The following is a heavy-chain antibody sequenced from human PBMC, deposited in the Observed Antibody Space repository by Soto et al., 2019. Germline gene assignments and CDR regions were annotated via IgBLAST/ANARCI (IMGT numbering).Heavy chain of an antibody. Sequence: SETLSLTCTVSDGSITSSSYYWGWIRQPPGKGLEWIGNIYYIENTFYNPSLKSRVTISVDTSKNQFSLKLSSVTAADTAVYYCARGSYCSSTSCYGSIRFDPWGQGTLVTVSS. CDR3: ARGSYCSSTSCYGSIRFDP. D-gene: IGHD2-2*01. CDR1: DGSITSSSYY. V-gene: IGHV4-39*07. J-gene: IGHJ5*02. CDR2: IYYIENT.